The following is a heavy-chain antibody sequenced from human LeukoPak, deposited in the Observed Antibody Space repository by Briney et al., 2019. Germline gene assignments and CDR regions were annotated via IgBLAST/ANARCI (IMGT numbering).Heavy chain of an antibody. CDR3: ASSYCTNGVCAYYYYYMDV. CDR2: INPNSGGT. Sequence: GASVKVSCKASGYTFTGYYMHWVRQAPGQGLEWMGWINPNSGGTNYAQKFQGRVTMTRDTSISTAYMELSRLRSDDTAVYYCASSYCTNGVCAYYYYYMDVWGNGTTVTVSS. J-gene: IGHJ6*03. V-gene: IGHV1-2*02. CDR1: GYTFTGYY. D-gene: IGHD2-8*01.